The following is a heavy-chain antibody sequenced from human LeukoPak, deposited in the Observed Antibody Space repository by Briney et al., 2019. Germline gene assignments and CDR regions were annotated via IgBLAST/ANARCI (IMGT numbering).Heavy chain of an antibody. D-gene: IGHD1-26*01. CDR3: IRGDSGTYRNWFDP. Sequence: GGSLRLSCAASGFTFSSYAMSWVRQAPGKGLEWVGFIRSKTYGGTTEYAASVKGRFTISRDDSKSIAYLQMNSLKTEDTAVYYCIRGDSGTYRNWFDPWGQGTLVTVSS. V-gene: IGHV3-49*04. CDR1: GFTFSSYA. J-gene: IGHJ5*02. CDR2: IRSKTYGGTT.